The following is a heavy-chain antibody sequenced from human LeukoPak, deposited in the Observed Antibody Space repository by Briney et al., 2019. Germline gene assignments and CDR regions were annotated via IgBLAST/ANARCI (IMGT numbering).Heavy chain of an antibody. CDR1: GFTFSSYW. CDR2: IKQDGSEK. J-gene: IGHJ3*02. V-gene: IGHV3-7*01. D-gene: IGHD3-22*01. CDR3: ARRYYDSSGYYYPVPFDI. Sequence: GRSLRLSCAASGFTFSSYWMSWVRQAPGKGLEWVANIKQDGSEKYYVDSVKGRFTISRDNAKNSLYLQMNSLRAEDTAVYYCARRYYDSSGYYYPVPFDIWGQGTVVTVSS.